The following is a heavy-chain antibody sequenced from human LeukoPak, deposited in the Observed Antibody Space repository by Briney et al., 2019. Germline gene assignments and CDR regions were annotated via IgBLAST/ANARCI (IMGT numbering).Heavy chain of an antibody. CDR3: TTGPGLRTGFDP. Sequence: GGSLRLSCAASGFTFSNAWMSWVRQAPGKGLEWVGRIKSKTDGGTTDYAAPVKGRFTILRDDSKNTLYLQMNSLKTEDTAVYYCTTGPGLRTGFDPWGQGTLVTVSS. D-gene: IGHD4-17*01. J-gene: IGHJ5*02. V-gene: IGHV3-15*01. CDR1: GFTFSNAW. CDR2: IKSKTDGGTT.